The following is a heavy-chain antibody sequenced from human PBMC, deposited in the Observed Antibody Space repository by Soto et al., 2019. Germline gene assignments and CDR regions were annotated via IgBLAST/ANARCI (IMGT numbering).Heavy chain of an antibody. CDR2: ISGSGSTI. CDR3: ARGGVY. Sequence: PXGSLRLSCEAPGFTFSSHEMNWIRQTPGKRLEWIAKISGSGSTINYADSVKGRFTISRDNVQRTLHLQMDSLRVEDTGVYYCARGGVYWGRGTRVTVSS. CDR1: GFTFSSHE. J-gene: IGHJ1*01. D-gene: IGHD2-8*01. V-gene: IGHV3-48*03.